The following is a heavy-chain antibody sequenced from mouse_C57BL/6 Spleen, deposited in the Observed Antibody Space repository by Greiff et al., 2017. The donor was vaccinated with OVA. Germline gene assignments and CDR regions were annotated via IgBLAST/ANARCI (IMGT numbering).Heavy chain of an antibody. J-gene: IGHJ4*01. CDR1: GYTFTSYW. D-gene: IGHD4-1*01. CDR2: IDPSDSYT. V-gene: IGHV1-50*01. Sequence: QVQLQQPGAELVKPGASVKLSCKASGYTFTSYWMQWVKQRPGQGLEWIGEIDPSDSYTNYNQKFKGKATVTVDTSSSTAYRQLSSLTSEDSAVYYCARLGDAMDYWGQGTSVTVSS. CDR3: ARLGDAMDY.